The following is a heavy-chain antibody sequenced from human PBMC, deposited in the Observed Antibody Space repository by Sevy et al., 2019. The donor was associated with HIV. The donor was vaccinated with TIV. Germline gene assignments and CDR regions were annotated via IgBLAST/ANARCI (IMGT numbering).Heavy chain of an antibody. D-gene: IGHD3-16*01. Sequence: GGSLRLSCAASGLTLTTTGMSWVRQAPVKGLEWVAGLTSDGTTYYADSVRDRFTVSRDNSKNTLYLQLNSLRADDTAVFYCAGGDTTMITDLDYWGQGTLVTVSS. J-gene: IGHJ4*02. V-gene: IGHV3-23*01. CDR2: LTSDGTT. CDR1: GLTLTTTG. CDR3: AGGDTTMITDLDY.